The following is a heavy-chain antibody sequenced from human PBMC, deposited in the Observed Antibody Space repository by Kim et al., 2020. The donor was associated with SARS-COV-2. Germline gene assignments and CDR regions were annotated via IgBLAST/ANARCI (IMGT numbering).Heavy chain of an antibody. V-gene: IGHV1-3*01. J-gene: IGHJ4*02. CDR3: ARDMNPTVYDY. D-gene: IGHD4-4*01. Sequence: KKKHSQKFQGRVTFTRDTSANHAYMDLRSLTLEDTAIYYCARDMNPTVYDYWGQGTLVTVSS. CDR2: KK.